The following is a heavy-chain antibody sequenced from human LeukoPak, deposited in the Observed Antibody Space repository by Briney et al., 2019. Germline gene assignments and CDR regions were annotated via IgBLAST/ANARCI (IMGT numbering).Heavy chain of an antibody. Sequence: GASVKVSCKASGYTFTSYGISWVRQAPGQGLEWMGWISAYNGNTNYAQKLQGRVTMTTDTSTSTAYTELRSLRSDDTAVYYCARGSGRFLEWSFDYWGQGTLVTVSS. CDR3: ARGSGRFLEWSFDY. CDR2: ISAYNGNT. D-gene: IGHD3-3*01. J-gene: IGHJ4*02. CDR1: GYTFTSYG. V-gene: IGHV1-18*01.